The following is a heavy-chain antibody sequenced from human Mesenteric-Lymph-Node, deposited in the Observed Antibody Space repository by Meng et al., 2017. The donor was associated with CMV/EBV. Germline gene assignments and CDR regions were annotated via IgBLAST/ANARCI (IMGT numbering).Heavy chain of an antibody. Sequence: ASVKVSCKASGYTFTGYYMHWVRQAPGQGLEWMGWINPNSGGTNYAQKFQGRVTMTRDTSISTAYMELSSLRSDDTAMYYCARLEQLAPPFDYWGQGTLVTVSS. V-gene: IGHV1-2*02. D-gene: IGHD1/OR15-1a*01. CDR2: INPNSGGT. CDR1: GYTFTGYY. CDR3: ARLEQLAPPFDY. J-gene: IGHJ4*02.